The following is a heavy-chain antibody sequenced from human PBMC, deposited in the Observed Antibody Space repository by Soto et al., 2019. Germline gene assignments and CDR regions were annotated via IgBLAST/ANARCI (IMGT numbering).Heavy chain of an antibody. CDR3: MRDRDLGGDMAHGDF. Sequence: GGSLRLSCAASGFTFSSYSMNWVRQAPGKGLEWVSYISSSSSTIYYADSVKGRFTISADRGRNSVFLQLNSLRDEDTAVYYCMRDRDLGGDMAHGDFWGQGTLVTVSS. D-gene: IGHD2-21*01. CDR1: GFTFSSYS. V-gene: IGHV3-48*02. J-gene: IGHJ4*01. CDR2: ISSSSSTI.